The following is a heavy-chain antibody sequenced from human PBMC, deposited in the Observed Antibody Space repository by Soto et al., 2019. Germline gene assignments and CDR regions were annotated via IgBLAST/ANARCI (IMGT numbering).Heavy chain of an antibody. J-gene: IGHJ5*02. Sequence: SLRLSCSASGFTFSSYGMHWVRQAPGKGLEWVAVISYDGSNKYYTDSVKGRFTISRDNSKNTLYLQMNSLRAEDTAVYYCAKESGYDYVWGSYRPRWFDPWGQGTLVTVSS. V-gene: IGHV3-30*18. D-gene: IGHD3-16*02. CDR3: AKESGYDYVWGSYRPRWFDP. CDR1: GFTFSSYG. CDR2: ISYDGSNK.